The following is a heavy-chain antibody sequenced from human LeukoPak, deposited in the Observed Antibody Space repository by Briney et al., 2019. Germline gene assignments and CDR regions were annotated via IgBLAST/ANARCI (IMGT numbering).Heavy chain of an antibody. D-gene: IGHD2-2*01. CDR3: ATASTSCYVY. Sequence: GSLRLSCAASGFTFSSYEMHWVRQPPGKGLEWIGSIYYSGSTYYNPSLKSRVTISVDTSKNQFSLKLSSVTAADTAVYYCATASTSCYVYWGQGTLVTVSS. CDR2: IYYSGST. V-gene: IGHV4-39*01. CDR1: GFTFSSYE. J-gene: IGHJ4*02.